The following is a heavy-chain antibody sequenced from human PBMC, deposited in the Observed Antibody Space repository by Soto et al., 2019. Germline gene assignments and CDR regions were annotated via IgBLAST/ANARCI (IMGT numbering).Heavy chain of an antibody. CDR1: GGSVSGGSYF. CDR3: AREGRMGTFDY. V-gene: IGHV4-61*01. D-gene: IGHD1-1*01. Sequence: QVQLQESGPGLVRPSETLSLTCTVSGGSVSGGSYFWSWVRQPPGKGLEWIGYFYYSGSTKYNPSLKSRVTILEDTSKNQFSLKLNSVTAADTAVDYCAREGRMGTFDYWGQGALVTVSS. J-gene: IGHJ4*02. CDR2: FYYSGST.